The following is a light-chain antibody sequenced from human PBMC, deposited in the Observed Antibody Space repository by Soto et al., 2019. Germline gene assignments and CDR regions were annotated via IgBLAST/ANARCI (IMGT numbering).Light chain of an antibody. CDR2: KAS. J-gene: IGKJ1*01. V-gene: IGKV1-5*03. CDR1: QTIDSW. Sequence: DIQMTQSPSTLSASVGDRVTITCRASQTIDSWLAWYQQRPGKPPNLLIYKASTLASGVPSRFSGSGSGTEFTLTINSLQPDDFATYYCQQYQSYWTFGQGTKVDIK. CDR3: QQYQSYWT.